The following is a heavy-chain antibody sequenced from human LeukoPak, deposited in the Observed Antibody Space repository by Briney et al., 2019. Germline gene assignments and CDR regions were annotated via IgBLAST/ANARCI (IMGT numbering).Heavy chain of an antibody. CDR1: GGSFSGYY. D-gene: IGHD3-3*01. V-gene: IGHV4-34*01. J-gene: IGHJ6*03. CDR2: INHSGST. Sequence: SETLSLTCAVYGGSFSGYYWSWIRQPPGKGLEWIGEINHSGSTNYNPSLKSRVTISVDTSKNQFSLKLSSVTAADTAVYYCARGYYDFWSGLLTPLSYYMDAWGKGTTVTVSS. CDR3: ARGYYDFWSGLLTPLSYYMDA.